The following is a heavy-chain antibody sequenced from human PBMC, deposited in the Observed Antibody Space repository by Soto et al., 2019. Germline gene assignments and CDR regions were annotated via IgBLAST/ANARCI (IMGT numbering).Heavy chain of an antibody. Sequence: ASVKVSCKASGYTFTSYGISWVRQAPGQGLEWMGWISAYYGNTNYAQKLQGRVTMTTDTSTSTAYMELRSLRSDDTAVYYCARVGRHSGYKIDDYWGQGTLVTVSS. CDR2: ISAYYGNT. D-gene: IGHD5-12*01. CDR1: GYTFTSYG. V-gene: IGHV1-18*01. J-gene: IGHJ4*02. CDR3: ARVGRHSGYKIDDY.